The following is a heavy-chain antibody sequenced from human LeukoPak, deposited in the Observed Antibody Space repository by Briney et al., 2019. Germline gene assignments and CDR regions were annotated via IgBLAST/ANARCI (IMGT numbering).Heavy chain of an antibody. CDR3: AKEDRSAAPDY. Sequence: PGRSLRLSCAASGFTFSSYGMHWVRQAPGKGLEWVAVISYDGSNKYYADSVKGRFTISRDNSKNTLYLQMNSLRAEDTAVYYCAKEDRSAAPDYWGQGTLVTVSS. CDR1: GFTFSSYG. D-gene: IGHD2-15*01. J-gene: IGHJ4*02. V-gene: IGHV3-30*18. CDR2: ISYDGSNK.